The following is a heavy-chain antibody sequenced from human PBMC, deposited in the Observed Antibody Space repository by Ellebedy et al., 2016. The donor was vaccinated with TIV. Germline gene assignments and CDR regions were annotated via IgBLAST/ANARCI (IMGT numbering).Heavy chain of an antibody. CDR2: ILNDGSNK. CDR3: AKDVFSGNHCEAGEH. D-gene: IGHD3-10*01. CDR1: GFTFGDYA. Sequence: GESLKISXAASGFTFGDYAMHWVRYAPGKGLEWVAVILNDGSNKYYMESVKGRFTISRDNSQNTLYLQMNNVRAEDTAVYYCAKDVFSGNHCEAGEHWGQGTLVTVSS. V-gene: IGHV3-30*18. J-gene: IGHJ4*02.